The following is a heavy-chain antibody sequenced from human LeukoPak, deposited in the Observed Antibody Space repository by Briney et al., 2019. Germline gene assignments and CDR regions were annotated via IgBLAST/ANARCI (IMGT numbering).Heavy chain of an antibody. CDR1: GGSFSGYY. Sequence: SSETLSLTCAVYGGSFSGYYWSWIRQPPGKGLEWIGEINHSGSTNYNPSLKSRVTISVDTSKNQFSLKLSSVTAADTAVYYCARGGAAQGLYYYYYYMDVWGKGTTVTVSS. CDR2: INHSGST. CDR3: ARGGAAQGLYYYYYYMDV. V-gene: IGHV4-34*01. J-gene: IGHJ6*03. D-gene: IGHD6-13*01.